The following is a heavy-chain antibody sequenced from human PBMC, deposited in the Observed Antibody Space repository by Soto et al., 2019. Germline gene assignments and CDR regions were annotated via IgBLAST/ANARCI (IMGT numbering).Heavy chain of an antibody. Sequence: GGSLRLSCAASGFTFSSYAMHWVRQAPGKGLEWMAVISYDGSNKYYADSVKGRFTISRDNSKNTLYLQMNSLRAEDTAVYYCARDQRRTGTTALDYWGQGTLVTVSS. CDR1: GFTFSSYA. V-gene: IGHV3-30-3*01. CDR3: ARDQRRTGTTALDY. J-gene: IGHJ4*02. CDR2: ISYDGSNK. D-gene: IGHD1-1*01.